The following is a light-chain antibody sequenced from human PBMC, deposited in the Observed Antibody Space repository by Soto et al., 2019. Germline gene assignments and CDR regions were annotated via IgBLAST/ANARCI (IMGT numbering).Light chain of an antibody. CDR2: DAS. J-gene: IGKJ2*01. V-gene: IGKV1-5*01. Sequence: DIPMTQSPSTLSASAGDRVTITCRASQTISSWLAWYQQKPGKAPKLLIYDASTLASGAPSRFSGSGSGTEFTLTISSLQPDDFATYYCQHYNSYPYTFGQGTELEIK. CDR3: QHYNSYPYT. CDR1: QTISSW.